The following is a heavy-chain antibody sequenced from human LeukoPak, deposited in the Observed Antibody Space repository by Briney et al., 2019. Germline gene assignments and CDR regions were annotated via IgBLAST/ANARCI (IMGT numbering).Heavy chain of an antibody. J-gene: IGHJ4*02. CDR2: INPSVGST. CDR3: ARDPRNIVGAPAHYFDS. V-gene: IGHV1-46*01. D-gene: IGHD1-26*01. CDR1: GYSFTSYY. Sequence: ASVKVSCKASGYSFTSYYIHWVRQAPGQGLEWMGIINPSVGSTSYAQKFQGRVTMTRDMSTSTVYMELSSLRSEDTAVYYCARDPRNIVGAPAHYFDSWGQGTLVTVSS.